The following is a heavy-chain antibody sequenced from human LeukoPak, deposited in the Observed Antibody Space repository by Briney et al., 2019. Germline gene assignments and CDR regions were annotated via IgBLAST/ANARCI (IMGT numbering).Heavy chain of an antibody. J-gene: IGHJ4*02. CDR2: IYDRGST. V-gene: IGHV4-59*01. Sequence: SETLSLTCTVSGGSISSYYWSWIRQPPGKGLEWIGNIYDRGSTKYNPSLKSRVTISVDTSKNQFSLRLSSVTAADTAVFYCARGRTFDNWGQGTLVTVSS. CDR3: ARGRTFDN. CDR1: GGSISSYY.